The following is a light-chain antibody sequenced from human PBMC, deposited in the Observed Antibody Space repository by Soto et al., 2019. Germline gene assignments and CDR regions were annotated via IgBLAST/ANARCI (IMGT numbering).Light chain of an antibody. V-gene: IGKV1-5*03. Sequence: DVQMTQSPSSLSASVGERVTITCRASQGIRNDLGWYQQKPGKAPKLLIYKASTLKSGVPSRFSGSGSGTEFTLTISSLQPDDFATYYCQHYNSYSEAFSQGTKVDIK. CDR1: QGIRND. CDR2: KAS. CDR3: QHYNSYSEA. J-gene: IGKJ1*01.